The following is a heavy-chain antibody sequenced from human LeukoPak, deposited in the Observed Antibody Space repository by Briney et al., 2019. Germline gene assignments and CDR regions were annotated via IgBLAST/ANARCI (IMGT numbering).Heavy chain of an antibody. D-gene: IGHD2-2*01. CDR1: GGTFSSYA. CDR3: ARGGYCSSTSCYPDAFDI. J-gene: IGHJ3*02. Sequence: SVKVSCKASGGTFSSYAISWVRQAPGQGLEWMGGIIPIFGTANYAQKFQGRVTITADESTSTAYMELSSLRSEDTAVYYCARGGYCSSTSCYPDAFDIWGQGTMVTVSS. CDR2: IIPIFGTA. V-gene: IGHV1-69*13.